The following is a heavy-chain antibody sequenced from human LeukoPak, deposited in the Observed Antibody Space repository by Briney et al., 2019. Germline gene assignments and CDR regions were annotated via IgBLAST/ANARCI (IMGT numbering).Heavy chain of an antibody. V-gene: IGHV3-74*01. CDR2: INSDGRST. D-gene: IGHD6-19*01. CDR3: AKEHVAKQWLQQLFDY. CDR1: GFTFSSYW. Sequence: PGGSLRLSCAASGFTFSSYWMHWVRQAPGKGLVWVSRINSDGRSTSYADSAKGRFTISRDNSKNTLYLRMNSLRAEDTAVNYFAKEHVAKQWLQQLFDYWGQGTLVTVSS. J-gene: IGHJ4*02.